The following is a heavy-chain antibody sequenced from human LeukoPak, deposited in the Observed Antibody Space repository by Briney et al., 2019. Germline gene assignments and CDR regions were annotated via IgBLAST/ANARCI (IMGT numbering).Heavy chain of an antibody. D-gene: IGHD5-18*01. J-gene: IGHJ4*02. CDR2: INWNGDST. CDR1: GFIFDDYG. CDR3: ARVSSSGYGVSSGLFY. Sequence: PGGSLRLSCVASGFIFDDYGMSWVRQAPGKGLEWVSGINWNGDSTGYADSVKGRFTISRDNAKNSLYLQMNSLRAEDTALYYCARVSSSGYGVSSGLFYWGQGTLVTVSS. V-gene: IGHV3-20*04.